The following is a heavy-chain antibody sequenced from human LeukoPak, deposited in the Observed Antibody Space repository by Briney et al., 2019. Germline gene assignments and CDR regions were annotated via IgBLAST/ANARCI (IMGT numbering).Heavy chain of an antibody. D-gene: IGHD6-13*01. Sequence: GGSLRLSCAASGFTFSTYAMSWVRQAPGKGPEWVSGVSESGGSTYYADSVKGRFTISRDNSKNTLYLQLNSLRAEDTALYFCVKCITELGTCYFDNWGQGTLVTVSS. CDR3: VKCITELGTCYFDN. CDR2: VSESGGST. V-gene: IGHV3-23*01. J-gene: IGHJ4*02. CDR1: GFTFSTYA.